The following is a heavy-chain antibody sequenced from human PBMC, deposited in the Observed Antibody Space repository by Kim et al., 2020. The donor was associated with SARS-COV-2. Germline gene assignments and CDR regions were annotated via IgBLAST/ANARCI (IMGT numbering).Heavy chain of an antibody. Sequence: ASVKVSCKASGYTFTGYYMHWVRQAPGQGLEWMGWINPNSGGTNYAQKFQGRVTMTRDTSISTAYMELSRLRSDDTAVYYCARGKGFWSGYLRGFDYWGQGTLVTVSS. CDR3: ARGKGFWSGYLRGFDY. CDR2: INPNSGGT. V-gene: IGHV1-2*02. CDR1: GYTFTGYY. D-gene: IGHD3-3*01. J-gene: IGHJ4*02.